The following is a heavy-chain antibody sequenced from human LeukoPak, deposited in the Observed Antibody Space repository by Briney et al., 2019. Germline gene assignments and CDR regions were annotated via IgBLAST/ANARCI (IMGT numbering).Heavy chain of an antibody. CDR2: TNWDGTNT. CDR3: AKRPRGTSWFGEFTYFDY. V-gene: IGHV3-43D*03. D-gene: IGHD3-10*01. CDR1: GFTFDDYA. Sequence: GGSLRLSCVASGFTFDDYAMHWVRHAPGKGLEWVCLTNWDGTNTLCAGSVKGRFTISRDNSKNTLYLQMNSLRAEDTAVYYCAKRPRGTSWFGEFTYFDYWGQGTLVTVSS. J-gene: IGHJ4*02.